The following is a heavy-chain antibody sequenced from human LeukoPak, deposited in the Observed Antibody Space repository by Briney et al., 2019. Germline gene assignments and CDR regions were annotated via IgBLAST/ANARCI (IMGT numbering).Heavy chain of an antibody. Sequence: SVKVSCKASGGTFSSYAISWVRQAPGQGLEWMGGIIPIFGTANYAQKFQGRVTITADESTSTAYMELSSLRSEDTAVYYCASCASPVYSGSYYFDYWGQGTLVTVSS. CDR1: GGTFSSYA. V-gene: IGHV1-69*13. D-gene: IGHD1-26*01. J-gene: IGHJ4*02. CDR3: ASCASPVYSGSYYFDY. CDR2: IIPIFGTA.